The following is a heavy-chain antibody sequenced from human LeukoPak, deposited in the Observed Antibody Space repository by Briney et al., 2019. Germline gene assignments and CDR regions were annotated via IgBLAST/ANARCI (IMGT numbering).Heavy chain of an antibody. Sequence: PSETLSLTCSVSGGSITTTGYYWNWIRQPPGKGLEWIGYIYYSGSTYYNPSLKSRVTISVDTSKNQFSLKLSSVTAADTAVYYCARERIGLRGDRDYWGQGTLVTVSS. CDR2: IYYSGST. V-gene: IGHV4-30-4*08. CDR3: ARERIGLRGDRDY. CDR1: GGSITTTGYY. D-gene: IGHD3-16*01. J-gene: IGHJ4*02.